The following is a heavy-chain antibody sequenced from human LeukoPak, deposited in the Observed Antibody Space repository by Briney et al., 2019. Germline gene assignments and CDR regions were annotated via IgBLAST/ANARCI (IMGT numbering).Heavy chain of an antibody. CDR2: IYYSGST. V-gene: IGHV4-59*01. Sequence: SETLSLTCTVSGGSISSYYWSWIRQPPGKGLEWIGDIYYSGSTNYNPSLKSRVTISVDTSKNQFSLKLSSVTAADTAVYYCARARARATVTTSLFDYWGQGTLVTVSS. CDR1: GGSISSYY. D-gene: IGHD4-17*01. J-gene: IGHJ4*02. CDR3: ARARARATVTTSLFDY.